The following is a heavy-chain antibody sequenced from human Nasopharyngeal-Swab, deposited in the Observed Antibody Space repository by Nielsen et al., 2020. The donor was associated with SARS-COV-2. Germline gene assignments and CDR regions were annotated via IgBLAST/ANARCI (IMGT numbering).Heavy chain of an antibody. J-gene: IGHJ6*03. CDR3: AKDSSPAAADYYYMDV. CDR1: GFTFDDYA. CDR2: ISWNSGSI. D-gene: IGHD2-2*01. Sequence: GGSLRLSCAASGFTFDDYAMHWVRQAPGKGLEWFSGISWNSGSIGYADSVKGRFTISRDNAKNSLYLQMNSLRAEDTALYYCAKDSSPAAADYYYMDVWGKGTTVTVSS. V-gene: IGHV3-9*01.